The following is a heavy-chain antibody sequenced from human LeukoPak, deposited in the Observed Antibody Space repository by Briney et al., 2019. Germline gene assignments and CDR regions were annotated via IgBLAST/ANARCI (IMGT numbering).Heavy chain of an antibody. CDR2: ISAYNGNT. CDR3: ARPSRGPFDPFDY. Sequence: GASVNVSCKASGYTFTSYGIRGVRQAPGKGLEWMGWISAYNGNTNYAQKLQGRVTMTTDTSTSTAYMELRSLRSDDTAVYYCARPSRGPFDPFDYWGQGTLVIVSS. J-gene: IGHJ4*02. V-gene: IGHV1-18*01. CDR1: GYTFTSYG. D-gene: IGHD3-10*01.